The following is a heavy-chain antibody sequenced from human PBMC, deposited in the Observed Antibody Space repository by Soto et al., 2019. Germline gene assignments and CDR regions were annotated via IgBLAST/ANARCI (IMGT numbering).Heavy chain of an antibody. J-gene: IGHJ3*02. CDR1: GGSIISDDYY. CDR3: ARDSMEEVDSSGSDVRGFDI. Sequence: LSETLSLTCTVSGGSIISDDYYWIWIRQPPGKGLEWIGYIYYSGSTYYNPSLKSRLTISLDTSKNQFSLKLSSVTAADTAVYYCARDSMEEVDSSGSDVRGFDIWGQGTTVTVSS. D-gene: IGHD3-22*01. CDR2: IYYSGST. V-gene: IGHV4-30-4*01.